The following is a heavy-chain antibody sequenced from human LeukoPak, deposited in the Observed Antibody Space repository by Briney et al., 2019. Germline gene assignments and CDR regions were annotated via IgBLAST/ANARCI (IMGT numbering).Heavy chain of an antibody. D-gene: IGHD1-26*01. CDR1: GFTFSSYA. CDR2: ISGSGGST. J-gene: IGHJ6*03. V-gene: IGHV3-23*01. CDR3: AKTGGDHYYYYYYMDV. Sequence: GGSLRLSCAASGFTFSSYAMSWVRQAPGKGLEWVSAISGSGGSTYYADSVKGRLTISRDNSKNTLYLQMNSLRAEDTAVYYCAKTGGDHYYYYYYMDVWGKGTTVTVSS.